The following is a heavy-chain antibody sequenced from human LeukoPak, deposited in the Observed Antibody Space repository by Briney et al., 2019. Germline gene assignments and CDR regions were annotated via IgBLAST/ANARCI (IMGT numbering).Heavy chain of an antibody. CDR3: ARGPYAYTSSATLGSYNWFDP. CDR2: IYPGDSHT. CDR1: GYSFPNYW. D-gene: IGHD2-2*02. Sequence: GESLKISCKGSGYSFPNYWIGWVRQMPGKGLEWMGSIYPGDSHTRYSPSFQDQVTISVDKSISTAYLQWSSLKASDTAMYYCARGPYAYTSSATLGSYNWFDPWGQGSLVTVSS. J-gene: IGHJ5*02. V-gene: IGHV5-51*01.